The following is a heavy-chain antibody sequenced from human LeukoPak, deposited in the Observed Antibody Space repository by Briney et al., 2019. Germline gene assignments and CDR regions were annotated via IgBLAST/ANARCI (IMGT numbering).Heavy chain of an antibody. Sequence: SETLSLTCAVYGGSFSGYYWSWIRQPPGKGLEWIGEINHSGSTNYNPSLKSRVTISVDTSKNQFSLKLSSVTAADTAVYYCARTFYSNPLPNLRYFDYWGQGTLVTVSS. CDR1: GGSFSGYY. CDR2: INHSGST. D-gene: IGHD4-11*01. J-gene: IGHJ4*02. CDR3: ARTFYSNPLPNLRYFDY. V-gene: IGHV4-34*01.